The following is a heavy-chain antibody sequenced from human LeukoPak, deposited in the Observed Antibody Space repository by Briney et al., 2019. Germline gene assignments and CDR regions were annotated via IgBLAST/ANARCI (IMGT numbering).Heavy chain of an antibody. CDR2: IYYSGST. V-gene: IGHV4-59*01. D-gene: IGHD1-26*01. J-gene: IGHJ4*02. CDR1: GGSISSYY. Sequence: SETLSLTCTVSGGSISSYYWSWIRQPPGKGLEWIGYIYYSGSTNYNPSLKSRVTISVDTSKNQFSLKLSSVTAADTAVYYCARDLVVGATRERYFDYWGQGTLVTVSS. CDR3: ARDLVVGATRERYFDY.